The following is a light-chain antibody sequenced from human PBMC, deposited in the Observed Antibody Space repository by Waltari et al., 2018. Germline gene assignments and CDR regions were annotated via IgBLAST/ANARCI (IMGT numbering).Light chain of an antibody. CDR3: QQYNSYPWT. Sequence: DIQMTQSASTLSASVGDRVTITCRASQSISSWLAWYQQKPGKAPKLLIYNASNLDSGVPARFSGSGSGTEFTLTISSLQPDDFATYYCQQYNSYPWTFGQGTKVEIK. J-gene: IGKJ1*01. CDR2: NAS. CDR1: QSISSW. V-gene: IGKV1-5*03.